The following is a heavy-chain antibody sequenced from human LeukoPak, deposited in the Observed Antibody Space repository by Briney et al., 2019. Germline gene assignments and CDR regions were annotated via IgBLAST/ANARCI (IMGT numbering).Heavy chain of an antibody. CDR1: GFTFSSYG. CDR2: ISSSSSTI. D-gene: IGHD3-22*01. CDR3: AREGDSSGPSVGLDY. J-gene: IGHJ4*02. Sequence: GGSLRLSCAASGFTFSSYGMHWVRQAPGKGLEWVSYISSSSSTIYHADSVKGRFTISRDDAKNSLDLQMNSLRDEDTAVYYCAREGDSSGPSVGLDYWGQGTLVTVSS. V-gene: IGHV3-48*02.